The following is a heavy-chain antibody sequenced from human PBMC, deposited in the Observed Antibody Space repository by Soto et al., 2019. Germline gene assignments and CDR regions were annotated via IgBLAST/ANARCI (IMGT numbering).Heavy chain of an antibody. V-gene: IGHV4-61*01. CDR2: ISYSGST. Sequence: QVQLQESGPGLVKPSETLSLTCTVSGGSVRSGSYYWSWIRQPPGKGLEWIGYISYSGSTNYNSSLTSRVTISKDTSENQFSLKLTSVTAADTAVYYCARYTTGGTGFDYWGQGTLVTVSS. CDR3: ARYTTGGTGFDY. J-gene: IGHJ4*02. D-gene: IGHD1-1*01. CDR1: GGSVRSGSYY.